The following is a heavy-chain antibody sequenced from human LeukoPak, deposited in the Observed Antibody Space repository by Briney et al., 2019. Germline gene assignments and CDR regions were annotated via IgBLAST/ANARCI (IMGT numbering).Heavy chain of an antibody. J-gene: IGHJ4*02. CDR1: GGSFSGYY. CDR3: ASYSNYAGDY. V-gene: IGHV4-34*01. D-gene: IGHD4-11*01. CDR2: INHSGST. Sequence: SETLSLTCAVYGGSFSGYYWSWIRQPPGKGLEWIGEINHSGSTNYNPSLKSRVTISVDKSKNQFSLKLSSVTAADTAVYYCASYSNYAGDYWGQGTLVTVSS.